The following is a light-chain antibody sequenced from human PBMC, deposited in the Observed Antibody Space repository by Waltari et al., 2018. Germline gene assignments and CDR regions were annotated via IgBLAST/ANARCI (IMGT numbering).Light chain of an antibody. CDR3: QLYDDFPPYT. CDR1: LDINNF. CDR2: DAS. Sequence: DIQMTQSPSSLSSSVGDRVTTPCQASLDINNFLNWYQQKPGKAPTLLIYDASNLEIGVPSRFSGRGSGTHFTLTITNVQPEDVATYYCQLYDDFPPYTFGQGTKLDIK. V-gene: IGKV1-33*01. J-gene: IGKJ2*01.